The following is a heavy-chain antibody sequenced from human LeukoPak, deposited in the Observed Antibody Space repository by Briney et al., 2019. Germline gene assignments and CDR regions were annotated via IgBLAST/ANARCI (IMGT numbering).Heavy chain of an antibody. V-gene: IGHV4-59*01. CDR2: IYYSGNT. Sequence: PSETLSLTCTVSGDSISSYYWSWIRRPPGKGLEWIGYIYYSGNTKYNPSLWSRVNISVDTSKSQFSLKLSSVTAADTAVYYCARGDYGDYPYDHWGQGTLVTVSS. J-gene: IGHJ4*02. CDR1: GDSISSYY. CDR3: ARGDYGDYPYDH. D-gene: IGHD4-17*01.